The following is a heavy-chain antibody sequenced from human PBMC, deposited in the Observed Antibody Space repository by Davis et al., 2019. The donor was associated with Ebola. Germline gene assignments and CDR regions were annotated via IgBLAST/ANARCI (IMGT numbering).Heavy chain of an antibody. J-gene: IGHJ6*02. D-gene: IGHD4-11*01. CDR2: IRSSGNYI. Sequence: GGSLRLSCAASGFSFSSYTMNWVRQAPGKGLEWVSSIRSSGNYIYQTDSLKGRFIISRDNAKNSLYLQMNSLRAKDTAVYYYAREFTGGLAFNGMDVWGQGTTVTVSS. V-gene: IGHV3-21*01. CDR1: GFSFSSYT. CDR3: AREFTGGLAFNGMDV.